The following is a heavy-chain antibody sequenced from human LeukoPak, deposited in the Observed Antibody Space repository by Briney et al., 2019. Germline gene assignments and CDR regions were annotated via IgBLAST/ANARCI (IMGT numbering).Heavy chain of an antibody. J-gene: IGHJ6*03. CDR2: INPNSGGT. D-gene: IGHD2-2*01. V-gene: IGHV1-2*02. Sequence: ASVTVSCTASGYTFTGYYMHWVRQAPGQGLEWMGWINPNSGGTNYAQKFQGRVTMTRDTSTSTAYMELSRLRSDDTAVYYCARVGPTGYCSSTSCKFSYYYYMDVWGKGTTVTVSS. CDR1: GYTFTGYY. CDR3: ARVGPTGYCSSTSCKFSYYYYMDV.